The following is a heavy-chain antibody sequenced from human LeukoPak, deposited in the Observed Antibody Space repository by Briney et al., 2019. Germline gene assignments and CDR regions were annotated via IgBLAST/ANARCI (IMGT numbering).Heavy chain of an antibody. CDR3: AALYNFGSGSYSPIDY. V-gene: IGHV1-58*02. Sequence: GTSVKVSCKASGFTFTRSAMQWVRQARGQRLEWIGWIVVGSGNTNYAQKFQERVTITRDMSTSTAHMELSSLRSEDTAVNYCAALYNFGSGSYSPIDYWGQGTLVTVSS. J-gene: IGHJ4*02. CDR1: GFTFTRSA. CDR2: IVVGSGNT. D-gene: IGHD3-10*01.